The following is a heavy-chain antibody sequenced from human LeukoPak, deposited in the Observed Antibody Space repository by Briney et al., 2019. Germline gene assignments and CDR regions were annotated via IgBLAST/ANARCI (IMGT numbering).Heavy chain of an antibody. J-gene: IGHJ5*02. V-gene: IGHV3-23*01. D-gene: IGHD2-15*01. CDR2: ISGSGGSK. CDR1: GFTFSSYA. CDR3: AKNGYCSGGSCYSGWFDP. Sequence: PGGSLRLSCAASGFTFSSYAMSWVRQAPGKGLEWVSAISGSGGSKYYADSVKRRFTISRDNSKNTLYLQMNSLRAEDTAVYYCAKNGYCSGGSCYSGWFDPWGQGTLVTVSS.